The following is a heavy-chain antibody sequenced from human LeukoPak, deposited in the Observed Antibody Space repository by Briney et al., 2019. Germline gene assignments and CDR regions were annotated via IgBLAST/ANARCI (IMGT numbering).Heavy chain of an antibody. CDR3: ATRKLRWLQSLKSHEYFDY. CDR2: IRYDGSNK. V-gene: IGHV3-30*02. CDR1: GFTFSSYG. Sequence: GGSLRLSCAASGFTFSSYGMHWVRQAPGKGLEWVAFIRYDGSNKYYADSVKGRFTISRDNSKNTLYLQMNSLRAEDTAVYYCATRKLRWLQSLKSHEYFDYWGQGTLVTVSS. J-gene: IGHJ4*02. D-gene: IGHD5-24*01.